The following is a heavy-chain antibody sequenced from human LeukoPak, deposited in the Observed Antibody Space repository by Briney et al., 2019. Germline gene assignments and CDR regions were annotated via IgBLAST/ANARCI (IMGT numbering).Heavy chain of an antibody. Sequence: PGGSLRLFCAASGFTFIKYWMLWVRQAPGKGLESVSRINTDGTVTTYADSVKGRFTVSRDNADNTMFLQMNSVRDEDTAVYYCATKQWLAPPPDSWGQGDPITVAS. J-gene: IGHJ4*02. CDR3: ATKQWLAPPPDS. CDR1: GFTFIKYW. CDR2: INTDGTVT. D-gene: IGHD6-19*01. V-gene: IGHV3-74*01.